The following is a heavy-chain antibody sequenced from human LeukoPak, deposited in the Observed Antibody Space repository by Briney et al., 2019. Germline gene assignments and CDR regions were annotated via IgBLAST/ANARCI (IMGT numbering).Heavy chain of an antibody. D-gene: IGHD3-16*02. CDR1: GYSFTIND. V-gene: IGHV1-8*03. J-gene: IGHJ6*03. CDR2: MNPNSGNT. CDR3: ARGRITFGGGIVDYYYYYMDV. Sequence: GASVKVSFKASGYSFTINDYSWVWLAPAQGHGRMWWMNPNSGNTGYAQKFQGRVTITSNTSISTAYMELSSLRSDETAVYYCARGRITFGGGIVDYYYYYMDVWGKGTTVTVSS.